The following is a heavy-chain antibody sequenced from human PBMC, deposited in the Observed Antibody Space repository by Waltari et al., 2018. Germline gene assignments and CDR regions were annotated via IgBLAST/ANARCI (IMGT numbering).Heavy chain of an antibody. V-gene: IGHV4-59*01. CDR2: IYYSGST. Sequence: QVQLQESGPGLVKPSETLSLTCTASGGSISSYYWSWIRQPPGKGLEWIGYIYYSGSTNYNPSLKSRVTISVDTSKNQFSLKLSSVTAADTAVYYCARVGIVGGDHDYWGQGTLVTVSS. CDR1: GGSISSYY. D-gene: IGHD4-17*01. CDR3: ARVGIVGGDHDY. J-gene: IGHJ4*02.